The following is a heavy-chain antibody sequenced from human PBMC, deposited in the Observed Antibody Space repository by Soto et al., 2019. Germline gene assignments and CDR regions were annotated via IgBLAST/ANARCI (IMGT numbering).Heavy chain of an antibody. CDR2: IIPIFGTA. CDR1: GGTFSSYA. CDR3: ARERRFGYCRSTSCYGYYYYGMDV. J-gene: IGHJ6*02. V-gene: IGHV1-69*13. Sequence: GASVKVSCKASGGTFSSYAISWVRQAPGQGLEWMGGIIPIFGTANYAQKFQGRVTITADESTSTAYMELSSLRSEDTAVYYCARERRFGYCRSTSCYGYYYYGMDVWGQGTTGTVSS. D-gene: IGHD2-2*01.